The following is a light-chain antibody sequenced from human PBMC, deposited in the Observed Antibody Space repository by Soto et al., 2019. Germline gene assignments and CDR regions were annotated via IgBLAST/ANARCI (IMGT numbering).Light chain of an antibody. V-gene: IGKV3-11*01. CDR1: QSVSNY. CDR3: QQRFDWPKIT. Sequence: EIVLTQSPATLSLSPEERVRLSCRASQSVSNYLAWYQQKPGQAPSLLVSAASNRATGIPARFSGSGSGTDFTLTISSLEPEDFGVFYCQQRFDWPKITFGQGTRLGIK. J-gene: IGKJ5*01. CDR2: AAS.